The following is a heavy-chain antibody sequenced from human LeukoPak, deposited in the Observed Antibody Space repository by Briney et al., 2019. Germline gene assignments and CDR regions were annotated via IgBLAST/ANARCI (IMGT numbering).Heavy chain of an antibody. V-gene: IGHV4-30-4*08. D-gene: IGHD1-14*01. CDR3: ARDQGGSAPEPYDAFDI. CDR2: IYYSGST. Sequence: SQTLSLTCTVSGGSISSGDYYWSWIRQPPGKGLEWIGYIYYSGSTYYNPSLKSRVTISVDTSKNQFSLKLSSVTAADTAVYYCARDQGGSAPEPYDAFDIWGQGTMVTVSS. J-gene: IGHJ3*02. CDR1: GGSISSGDYY.